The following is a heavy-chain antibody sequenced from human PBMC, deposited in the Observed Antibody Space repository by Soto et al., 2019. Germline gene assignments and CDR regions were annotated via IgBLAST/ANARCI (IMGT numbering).Heavy chain of an antibody. CDR1: GFTFSSYA. J-gene: IGHJ4*01. D-gene: IGHD3-22*01. V-gene: IGHV3-23*01. CDR3: AKLPXETLTSILVVISNYFDY. CDR2: ISGSDGST. Sequence: LRLSCAASGFTFSSYAMIWVRQAPGKGLEWVSAISGSDGSTYYADSVRGRFTISRDNSKNTLFLQMNSLRAEDTAVFFCAKLPXETLTSILVVISNYFDYWGHGTLVTVSS.